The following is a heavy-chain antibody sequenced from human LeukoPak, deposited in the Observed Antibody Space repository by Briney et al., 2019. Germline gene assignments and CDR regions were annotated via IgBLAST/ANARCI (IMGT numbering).Heavy chain of an antibody. CDR3: ARIKTLTIRPFDI. CDR1: GFYFSGYE. V-gene: IGHV3-48*03. CDR2: ITSSGNTI. J-gene: IGHJ3*02. Sequence: GGSLRLSCAAAGFYFSGYEMNWVRQAPGRGLEWVSYITSSGNTIYYADSVKGRFTMSRDNAKTSMYLQMNSLRAEDTAVYFCARIKTLTIRPFDIWGQGKMVTVSS. D-gene: IGHD3-10*01.